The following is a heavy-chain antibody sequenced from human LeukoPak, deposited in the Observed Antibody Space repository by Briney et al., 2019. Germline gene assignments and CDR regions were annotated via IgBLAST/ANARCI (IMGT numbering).Heavy chain of an antibody. CDR2: IIPILGIA. J-gene: IGHJ4*02. D-gene: IGHD3-22*01. CDR3: ARDPLDYYDSSGYYTYFDY. Sequence: SVKVSCKASGGTFSSYAISWVRQAPGQGLEWMGRIIPILGIANYAQKFQGRVTITADESTSTAYMELSSLRSEDTAVYYCARDPLDYYDSSGYYTYFDYWGQGTLVTVSS. V-gene: IGHV1-69*04. CDR1: GGTFSSYA.